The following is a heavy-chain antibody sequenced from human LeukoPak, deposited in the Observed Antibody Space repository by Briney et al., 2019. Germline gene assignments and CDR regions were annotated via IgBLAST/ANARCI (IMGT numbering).Heavy chain of an antibody. CDR1: GGTFSSYA. Sequence: GSSVKVSCKASGGTFSSYAISWVRQAPGQGLEWMGGIIPIFGTANYAQKFQGRVTITADESTSTAYMELSSLRSEDTAVYYCARGFTYYDSSGYEVSHDYWGQGTLVTVSS. CDR2: IIPIFGTA. V-gene: IGHV1-69*01. J-gene: IGHJ4*02. D-gene: IGHD3-22*01. CDR3: ARGFTYYDSSGYEVSHDY.